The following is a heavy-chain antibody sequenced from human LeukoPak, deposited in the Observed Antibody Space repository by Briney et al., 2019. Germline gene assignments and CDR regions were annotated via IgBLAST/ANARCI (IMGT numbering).Heavy chain of an antibody. Sequence: GESLRLSCAASGFIFSSDAMSWVRQAPGKGLEWVSAISGSGGSTYYADSVKGRFTISRDNSKNTLYLQMNSLRAEDTAVYYCAKDFIDSIDYWGQGTLVTVSS. D-gene: IGHD4-11*01. V-gene: IGHV3-23*01. J-gene: IGHJ4*02. CDR3: AKDFIDSIDY. CDR1: GFIFSSDA. CDR2: ISGSGGST.